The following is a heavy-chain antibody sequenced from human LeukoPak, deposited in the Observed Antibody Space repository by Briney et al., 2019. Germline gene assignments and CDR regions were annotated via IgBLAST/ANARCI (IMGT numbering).Heavy chain of an antibody. D-gene: IGHD6-13*01. CDR1: GFTFSSYA. CDR3: ARDPFIESAGFSLFDY. V-gene: IGHV3-30-3*01. J-gene: IGHJ4*02. Sequence: PGRSLRLSCAASGFTFSSYAMHWVRQAPGKGLEWVAVISYDGSNKYYADSVKGRFTISRDNSKNTLYLQMSSLRAEDTAVYYCARDPFIESAGFSLFDYWGQGTLVTVSS. CDR2: ISYDGSNK.